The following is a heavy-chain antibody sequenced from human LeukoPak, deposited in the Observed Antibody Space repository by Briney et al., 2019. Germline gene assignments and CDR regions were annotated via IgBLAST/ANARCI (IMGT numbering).Heavy chain of an antibody. CDR3: ARSATVNYFDY. J-gene: IGHJ4*02. V-gene: IGHV3-11*01. CDR1: GLSFGDYG. D-gene: IGHD4-11*01. Sequence: GGSLRLSCTGSGLSFGDYGLSWFRQAPGKGLEWVSYISSSGSTIYYADSVKGRFTISRDNAKNSLYLQMNSLRAEDTAVYYCARSATVNYFDYWGQGTLVTVSS. CDR2: ISSSGSTI.